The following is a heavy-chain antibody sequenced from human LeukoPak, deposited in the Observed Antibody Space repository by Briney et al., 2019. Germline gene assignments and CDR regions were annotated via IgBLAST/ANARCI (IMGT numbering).Heavy chain of an antibody. J-gene: IGHJ4*02. V-gene: IGHV3-23*01. Sequence: GGSLRLSCAASGFTFNNYGMSWVRQAPGKGLEWFSSISGSGSSTFYADSVKGRFTISRDNSKNTLYLQMNSLRAEDTAVYYCAKHTAGTKALDYWGQGTLVTVFS. CDR3: AKHTAGTKALDY. D-gene: IGHD1-1*01. CDR2: ISGSGSST. CDR1: GFTFNNYG.